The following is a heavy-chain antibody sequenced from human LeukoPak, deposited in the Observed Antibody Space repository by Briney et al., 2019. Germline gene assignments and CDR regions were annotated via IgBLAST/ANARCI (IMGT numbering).Heavy chain of an antibody. CDR2: INSDGSSR. CDR1: GLPLSSYW. CDR3: AYQVSGVVL. V-gene: IGHV3-74*01. Sequence: GESLLHSCSASGLPLSSYWMPWVRQTPGKGLVCVSRINSDGSSRKCADSVKGPFTISRDNAKNTLYLQMNSLRVEDTAVYYCAYQVSGVVLWGQGTLVTVSS. J-gene: IGHJ1*01. D-gene: IGHD3-10*01.